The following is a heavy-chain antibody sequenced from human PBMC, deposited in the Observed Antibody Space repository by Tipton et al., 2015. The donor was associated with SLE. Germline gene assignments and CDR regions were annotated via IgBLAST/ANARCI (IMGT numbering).Heavy chain of an antibody. CDR2: IYYDGST. J-gene: IGHJ5*02. D-gene: IGHD6-13*01. V-gene: IGHV4-59*01. CDR1: NGSINSYY. Sequence: LSLTCTVSNGSINSYYWSWIRQPPGKGLEYIGYIYYDGSTNYNPSLKSRVTISVDTSKNKFSLKLNSMTAADTAVYYCARLLVASGTTWFDPWVQGTLVTVSS. CDR3: ARLLVASGTTWFDP.